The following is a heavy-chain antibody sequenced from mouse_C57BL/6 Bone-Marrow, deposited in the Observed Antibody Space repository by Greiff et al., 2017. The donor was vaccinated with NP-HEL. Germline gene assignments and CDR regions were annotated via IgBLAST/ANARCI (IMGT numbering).Heavy chain of an antibody. D-gene: IGHD4-1*01. J-gene: IGHJ2*01. Sequence: EVMLVESGGGLVKPGGSLKLSCAASGFTFSSYAMSWVRQTPEKRLEWVATISDGGSYTYYPDNVKGRFTIARDNAKNNLYLQMSHLKSEDTAMYDCARLTGTTVDYWGQGTTLTVSS. V-gene: IGHV5-4*03. CDR2: ISDGGSYT. CDR1: GFTFSSYA. CDR3: ARLTGTTVDY.